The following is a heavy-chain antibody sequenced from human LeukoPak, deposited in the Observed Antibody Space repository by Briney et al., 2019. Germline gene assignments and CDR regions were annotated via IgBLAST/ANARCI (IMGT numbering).Heavy chain of an antibody. V-gene: IGHV3-23*01. CDR2: ISGSGGST. CDR1: GFTFSSYA. D-gene: IGHD3-10*01. J-gene: IGHJ4*02. CDR3: AGYAVRSGSRDY. Sequence: GGSLRLSCAASGFTFSSYAMSWVRQAPGKGLERVSAISGSGGSTYYADSVKGRFTISRDNSKNTLYLQMNSLRAEDTAVYYCAGYAVRSGSRDYWGQGTLVTVSS.